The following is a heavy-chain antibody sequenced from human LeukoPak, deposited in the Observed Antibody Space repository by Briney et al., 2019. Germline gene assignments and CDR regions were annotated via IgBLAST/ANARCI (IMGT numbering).Heavy chain of an antibody. CDR3: ARDNWGSFDY. Sequence: GGSLRLSCVGSGFTFSANWMGWVRQAPGQGLEYVSHMSNDGSYTVYADSVKGRFTISRENAKNTVYLQMNSLRAEDTAVYYCARDNWGSFDYWGQGVLITVSS. J-gene: IGHJ4*02. V-gene: IGHV3-74*01. D-gene: IGHD7-27*01. CDR1: GFTFSANW. CDR2: MSNDGSYT.